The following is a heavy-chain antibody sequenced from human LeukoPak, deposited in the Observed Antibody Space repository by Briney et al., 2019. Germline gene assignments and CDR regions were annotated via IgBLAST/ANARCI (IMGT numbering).Heavy chain of an antibody. D-gene: IGHD6-13*01. Sequence: SETLSLTCTVSGGSISRGSYYWSWIRQPAGKGLEWIGRIYTSGSTNYNPSLKSRVTISVDTSKNQFSLKLSSVTAAETAVYYCARVAAAGHLDYWGQGTLVTVSS. CDR2: IYTSGST. J-gene: IGHJ4*02. CDR1: GGSISRGSYY. CDR3: ARVAAAGHLDY. V-gene: IGHV4-61*02.